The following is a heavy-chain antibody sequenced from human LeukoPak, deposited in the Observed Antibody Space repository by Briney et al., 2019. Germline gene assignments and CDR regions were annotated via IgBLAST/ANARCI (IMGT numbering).Heavy chain of an antibody. D-gene: IGHD3-22*01. CDR3: ARENQYYYDSSGYYPRGY. V-gene: IGHV1-69*04. Sequence: ASVKVSCKASGGTFSSYAIRWVRQAPGQGLEWMGRIIPILGIANYAQKFQGRVTITADKSTSTAYMELSSLRSEDTAVYYCARENQYYYDSSGYYPRGYWGQGTLVTVSS. J-gene: IGHJ4*02. CDR1: GGTFSSYA. CDR2: IIPILGIA.